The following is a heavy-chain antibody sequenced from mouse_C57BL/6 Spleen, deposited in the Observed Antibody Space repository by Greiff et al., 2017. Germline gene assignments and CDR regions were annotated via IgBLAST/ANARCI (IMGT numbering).Heavy chain of an antibody. V-gene: IGHV1-80*01. CDR2: IYPGNGDT. Sequence: VLLEESGAELVKPGASVKISCKASGYAFSSYWMNWVKQRPGKGLEWIGQIYPGNGDTNYNGKFKGKATLTAHKSSSTAYLQLSSLTSEDSAVYFYASATPVAMDYWGQGTSVTVSS. CDR1: GYAFSSYW. CDR3: ASATPVAMDY. J-gene: IGHJ4*01.